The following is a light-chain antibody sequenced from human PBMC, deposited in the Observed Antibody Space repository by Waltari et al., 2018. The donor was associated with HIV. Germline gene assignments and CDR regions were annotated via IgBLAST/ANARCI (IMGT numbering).Light chain of an antibody. CDR2: EVT. CDR1: SSDFGGYNL. J-gene: IGLJ2*01. V-gene: IGLV2-23*02. CDR3: CSYAGSSTLV. Sequence: QSALTQPSSVSGSPGQSIPISCTGTSSDFGGYNLVSWYQQHPGKAPKLMIYEVTKRPSGVSNRFSGSKSGNTASLTISGLQAEDEADYFCCSYAGSSTLVFGVGTKLTVL.